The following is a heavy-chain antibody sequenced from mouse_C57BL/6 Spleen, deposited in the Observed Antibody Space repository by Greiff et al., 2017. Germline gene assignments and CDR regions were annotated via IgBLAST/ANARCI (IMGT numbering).Heavy chain of an antibody. CDR1: GYAFSSSW. Sequence: QVQLQQSGPELVKPGASVKISCKASGYAFSSSWMNWVKQRPGKGLEWIGRIYPGDGDTNYNGKFKGKATLTADKSSSTAYMQLSSLTSEDSAVYFCARNGYYRYFDYWGQGTTLTVSS. J-gene: IGHJ2*01. CDR3: ARNGYYRYFDY. V-gene: IGHV1-82*01. CDR2: IYPGDGDT. D-gene: IGHD2-3*01.